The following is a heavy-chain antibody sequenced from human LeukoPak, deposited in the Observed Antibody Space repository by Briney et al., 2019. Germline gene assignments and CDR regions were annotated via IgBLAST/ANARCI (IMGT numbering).Heavy chain of an antibody. J-gene: IGHJ4*02. D-gene: IGHD6-19*01. CDR1: GYTSDTYV. Sequence: ASVKVSCKASGYTSDTYVISWVRQAPGQGLEWMGGISGYNGDTNYAQKFQGRVTMTTDTSTSTAYMEVRSLRSDDTAFYYCARAAAVAARLDYWGRGTLVTVSS. CDR3: ARAAAVAARLDY. CDR2: ISGYNGDT. V-gene: IGHV1-18*01.